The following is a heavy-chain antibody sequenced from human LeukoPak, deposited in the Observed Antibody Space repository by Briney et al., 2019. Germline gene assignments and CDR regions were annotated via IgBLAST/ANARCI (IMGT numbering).Heavy chain of an antibody. Sequence: GGSLRLSCAASGFTFSGSAMHWVRQASGKGLEWVGRIRSKANSYATAYAASVKGRFTISRDDSKNTAYLQMNSLKTEDTAVYYCTRHPPLKYSSSSNYYMDVWGQRDHGHRLL. CDR3: TRHPPLKYSSSSNYYMDV. V-gene: IGHV3-73*01. J-gene: IGHJ6*03. CDR1: GFTFSGSA. D-gene: IGHD6-6*01. CDR2: IRSKANSYAT.